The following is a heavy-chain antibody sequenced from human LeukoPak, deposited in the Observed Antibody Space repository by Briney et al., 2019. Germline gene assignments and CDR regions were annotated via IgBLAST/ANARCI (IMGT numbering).Heavy chain of an antibody. CDR1: GFTFSNYW. Sequence: WGSLRLSCVTSGFTFSNYWMIWVRQAPGKGLEWVGNITLDGSEKSYVDSVKGRFTISRDNAKNSLYLQMNSLRAEDTAVYYCARGTVPRAYWGQGTLVTVSS. CDR3: ARGTVPRAY. J-gene: IGHJ4*02. V-gene: IGHV3-7*01. CDR2: ITLDGSEK. D-gene: IGHD4-17*01.